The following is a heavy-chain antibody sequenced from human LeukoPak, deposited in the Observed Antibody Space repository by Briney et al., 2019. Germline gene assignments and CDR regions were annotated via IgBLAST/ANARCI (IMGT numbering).Heavy chain of an antibody. CDR1: GFTFSSYG. CDR2: ISYDGSNK. V-gene: IGHV3-30*18. D-gene: IGHD3-9*01. J-gene: IGHJ4*02. CDR3: AKDARYYDILTGYYDY. Sequence: GGSLRLSCAASGFTFSSYGMHWVRQAPGKGLGWVAVISYDGSNKYYADSVKGRFTISRDNSKNTLYLQMNSLRAEDTAVYYCAKDARYYDILTGYYDYWGQGTLVTVSS.